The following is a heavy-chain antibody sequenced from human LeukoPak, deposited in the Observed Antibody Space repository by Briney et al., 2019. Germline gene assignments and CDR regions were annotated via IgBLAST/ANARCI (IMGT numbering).Heavy chain of an antibody. D-gene: IGHD6-19*01. CDR2: ISSSSSHI. CDR1: GFTFNNYH. Sequence: PGGSLRLSXAASGFTFNNYHMNWVRQAPGKGLEWVSSISSSSSHIYYAESVKGRFTISRDNAKNSLYLQMNSLRAEDTAVYYCARDVQMLRQWVVWISFDYWGQGTLVTVSS. CDR3: ARDVQMLRQWVVWISFDY. J-gene: IGHJ4*02. V-gene: IGHV3-21*01.